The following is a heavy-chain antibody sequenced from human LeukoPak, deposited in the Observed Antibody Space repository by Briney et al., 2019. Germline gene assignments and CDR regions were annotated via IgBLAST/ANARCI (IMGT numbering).Heavy chain of an antibody. CDR1: GGSISSSNW. Sequence: SETLSLTCAVSGGSISSSNWWSWVRQPPGKGLEWIGEIYHSGSTNYNPSLKSRVTISVDTSKNQFSLKLSSVTAADTTVYYCARDPYIAAAGTFDYWGQGTLVTVSS. CDR2: IYHSGST. J-gene: IGHJ4*02. CDR3: ARDPYIAAAGTFDY. V-gene: IGHV4-4*02. D-gene: IGHD6-13*01.